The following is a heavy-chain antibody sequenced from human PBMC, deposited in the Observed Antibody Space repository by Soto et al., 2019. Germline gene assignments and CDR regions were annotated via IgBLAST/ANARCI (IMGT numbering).Heavy chain of an antibody. Sequence: ASVKVSCKASGYTFTSYGISWVRQAPGQGLEWMGWIGAYNGNTNYAQKLQGRVTMTTDTSTSTAYMELRSLRSDDTAVYYCARVRTMVRGVIRPNYYYYGMDVWGQGTTVTVSS. V-gene: IGHV1-18*01. CDR2: IGAYNGNT. J-gene: IGHJ6*02. D-gene: IGHD3-10*01. CDR1: GYTFTSYG. CDR3: ARVRTMVRGVIRPNYYYYGMDV.